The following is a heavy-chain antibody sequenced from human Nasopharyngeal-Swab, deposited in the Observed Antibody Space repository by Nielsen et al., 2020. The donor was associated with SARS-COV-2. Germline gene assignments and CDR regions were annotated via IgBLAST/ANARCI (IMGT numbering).Heavy chain of an antibody. V-gene: IGHV3-9*01. J-gene: IGHJ4*02. D-gene: IGHD4-11*01. CDR1: GFSFADFA. CDR3: ARGTADYSNPSFDY. Sequence: SLKISCAASGFSFADFAMHWVRQAPGKGLEWVSGINWNSGRKGYADSVKGRFTISRDNAKNSLYLLVNSLRSEDTALYYCARGTADYSNPSFDYWGQGTLVTVPS. CDR2: INWNSGRK.